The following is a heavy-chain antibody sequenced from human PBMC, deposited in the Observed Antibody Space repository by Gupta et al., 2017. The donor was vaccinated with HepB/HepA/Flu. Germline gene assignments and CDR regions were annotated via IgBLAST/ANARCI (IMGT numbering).Heavy chain of an antibody. CDR1: GFIFDDHA. V-gene: IGHV3-43*02. J-gene: IGHJ6*02. Sequence: EVQLVESGGGVVQPGESLRLSCAASGFIFDDHAMHWVRPAPGKGLEWVAVINRSGAGSHYADSVKGRFTISRDNSKNALYLQMNSLRTEDTAFYYCVKEDVVGPGSGMDVWGQGTTVTVSS. D-gene: IGHD2-15*01. CDR3: VKEDVVGPGSGMDV. CDR2: INRSGAGS.